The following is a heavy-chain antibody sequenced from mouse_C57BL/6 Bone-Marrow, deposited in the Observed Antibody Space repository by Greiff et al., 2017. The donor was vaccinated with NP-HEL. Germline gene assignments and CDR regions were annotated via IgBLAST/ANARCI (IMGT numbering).Heavy chain of an antibody. V-gene: IGHV2-2*01. CDR1: GFSLTSYG. Sequence: QVHVKQSGPGLVQPSQSLSITCTVSGFSLTSYGVHWVRQSPGKGLEWLGVIWSGGSTDYNAAFISRLSISKDNSKSQVCFKMNSLQADDTAIYYCATMVTRDWYFDVWGTGTTVTVSS. CDR3: ATMVTRDWYFDV. CDR2: IWSGGST. D-gene: IGHD2-1*01. J-gene: IGHJ1*03.